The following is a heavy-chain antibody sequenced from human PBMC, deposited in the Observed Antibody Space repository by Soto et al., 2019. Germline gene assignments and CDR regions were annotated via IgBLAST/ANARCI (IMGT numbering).Heavy chain of an antibody. D-gene: IGHD3-3*01. J-gene: IGHJ4*02. CDR3: ARGQVASGRIPGFDY. CDR1: GGSFSGYY. Sequence: QVQLQQWGAGLLKPSETLSLTCAVYGGSFSGYYWSWIRQPPGKGLEWIGEINHSGSTNYNPSLKSRVTISVDTSKNQFSLKLSSVTAADTAVYYCARGQVASGRIPGFDYWGQGTLVTVSS. CDR2: INHSGST. V-gene: IGHV4-34*01.